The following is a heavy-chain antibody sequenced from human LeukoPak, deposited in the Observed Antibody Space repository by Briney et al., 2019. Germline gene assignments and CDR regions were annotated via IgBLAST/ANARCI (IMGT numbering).Heavy chain of an antibody. D-gene: IGHD5-24*01. CDR1: GYTFTDYY. CDR3: ARGRNIEMTTMSGGSDY. Sequence: ASVKVSCTASGYTFTDYYMHWVRQAPGQGLEWMGWLNPNSGDTNYAQKFQGRVSMTRDSSISTAYMDLSDLRTDDTVVYSCARGRNIEMTTMSGGSDYWGQGTLVTVSS. J-gene: IGHJ4*02. V-gene: IGHV1-2*02. CDR2: LNPNSGDT.